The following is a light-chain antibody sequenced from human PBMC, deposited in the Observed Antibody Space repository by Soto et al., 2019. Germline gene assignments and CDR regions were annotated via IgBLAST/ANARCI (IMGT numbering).Light chain of an antibody. V-gene: IGLV2-23*03. CDR2: EGS. CDR1: SSDVGSYNL. J-gene: IGLJ1*01. Sequence: QSVLTQPASVSGSPGQSITISCTGTSSDVGSYNLVSWYQQHPGKAPKLMIYEGSKRPSGVSNRFSGSKSGNTASLTISGLQAEDEADYYCCSYAGSSTFPYVFGTGTVVT. CDR3: CSYAGSSTFPYV.